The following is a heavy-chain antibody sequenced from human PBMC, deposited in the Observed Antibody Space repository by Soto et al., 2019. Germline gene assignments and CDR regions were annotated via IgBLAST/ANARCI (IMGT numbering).Heavy chain of an antibody. CDR2: IWYDGSNK. V-gene: IGHV3-33*06. CDR1: GFTFSSYG. Sequence: QVQLVESGGGVVQPGRSLRLSCAASGFTFSSYGMHWVRQAPGKGLEWVAVIWYDGSNKYYADSVKGRFTISRDNSKNTLDLQMNSLGAEDTAVYYCAKAYCGGDCVFDYWGQGTLVTVSS. D-gene: IGHD2-21*02. J-gene: IGHJ4*02. CDR3: AKAYCGGDCVFDY.